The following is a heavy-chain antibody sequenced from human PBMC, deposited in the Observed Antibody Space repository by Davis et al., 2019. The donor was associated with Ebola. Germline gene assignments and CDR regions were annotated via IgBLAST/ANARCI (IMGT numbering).Heavy chain of an antibody. V-gene: IGHV3-48*04. J-gene: IGHJ6*04. CDR3: ARLLWFGELFPGDYYGMDV. D-gene: IGHD3-10*01. CDR1: GFTFSSYS. CDR2: ISSSGSTI. Sequence: GESLKISCAASGFTFSSYSMNWVRQAPGKGLEWVSYISSSGSTIYYADSVKGRFTISRDNAKNSLYLQMNSLRAEDTAVYYCARLLWFGELFPGDYYGMDVWGKGTTVTVSS.